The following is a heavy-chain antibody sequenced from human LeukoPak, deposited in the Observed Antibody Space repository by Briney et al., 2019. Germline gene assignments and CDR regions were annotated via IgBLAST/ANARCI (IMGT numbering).Heavy chain of an antibody. J-gene: IGHJ3*02. CDR1: GFTFSSYW. Sequence: GGFLRLSCAASGFTFSSYWMSWVRQAPGKGLEWVANIKQDGSEKYYVDSVKGRFTISRDNAKNSLYLQMNSLRAEDTAVYYCARAFWLHRDAFDIWGQGTMVTVSS. CDR3: ARAFWLHRDAFDI. D-gene: IGHD3-9*01. V-gene: IGHV3-7*01. CDR2: IKQDGSEK.